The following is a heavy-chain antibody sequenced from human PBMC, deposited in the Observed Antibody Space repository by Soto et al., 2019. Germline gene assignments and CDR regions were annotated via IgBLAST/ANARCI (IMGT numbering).Heavy chain of an antibody. CDR2: VDHTGST. D-gene: IGHD3-22*01. V-gene: IGHV4-34*01. CDR1: GGSFSGCY. Sequence: SETLSLTCAVYGGSFSGCYWGWIRQPPGKGLEWIGEVDHTGSTNYNPSLASRVTISVDRSKNQFSLKLSSVTAADTAVYYSARVHSSGWYAGYWGRGTLVTSPQ. J-gene: IGHJ4*02. CDR3: ARVHSSGWYAGY.